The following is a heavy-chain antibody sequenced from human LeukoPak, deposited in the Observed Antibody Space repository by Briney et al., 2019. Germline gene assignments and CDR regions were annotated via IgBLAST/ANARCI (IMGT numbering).Heavy chain of an antibody. CDR1: GGSISSSSYY. Sequence: PSETLSLTCTVSGGSISSSSYYWGWIRQPPGKGLEWIGSIYYSGSTYYNPSLKSRVTISVDTSKNQFSLKLSSVTAADTAAYYCARSDGYGLVGIWGQGTMVTVSS. J-gene: IGHJ3*02. D-gene: IGHD3-10*01. V-gene: IGHV4-39*07. CDR3: ARSDGYGLVGI. CDR2: IYYSGST.